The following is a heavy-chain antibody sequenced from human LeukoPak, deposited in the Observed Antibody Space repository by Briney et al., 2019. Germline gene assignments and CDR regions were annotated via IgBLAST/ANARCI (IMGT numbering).Heavy chain of an antibody. CDR3: ARLLYDGDYL. Sequence: PSETLSLTCTVSGGSISSSSYYWGWIRQPPGKGLEWIGSIYYSGSTYYNPSLKSRVTISVDTSKNQFSLKLSSVTAADTAVYYCARLLYDGDYLWGQGTLVTVCS. V-gene: IGHV4-39*01. D-gene: IGHD4-17*01. CDR2: IYYSGST. J-gene: IGHJ5*02. CDR1: GGSISSSSYY.